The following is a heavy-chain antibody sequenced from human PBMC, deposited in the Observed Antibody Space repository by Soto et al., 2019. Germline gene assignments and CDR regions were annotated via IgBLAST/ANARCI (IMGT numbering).Heavy chain of an antibody. D-gene: IGHD4-17*01. V-gene: IGHV3-33*01. CDR3: ARQKANYGDLGYYYYYGMDV. Sequence: GGSLRLSXAASGFTFSSYGMNWVRQAPGKGLEWGAVMWYDGSNKYYADSVKGRFTISRDNSNNTLYLQMNSMRAEDTSVYYCARQKANYGDLGYYYYYGMDVWCPGTTVTVSS. J-gene: IGHJ6*02. CDR1: GFTFSSYG. CDR2: MWYDGSNK.